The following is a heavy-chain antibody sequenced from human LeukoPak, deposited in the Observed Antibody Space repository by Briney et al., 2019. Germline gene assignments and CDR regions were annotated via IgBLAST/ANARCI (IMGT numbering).Heavy chain of an antibody. CDR1: GVSFSGYY. CDR2: INHSGST. V-gene: IGHV4-34*01. Sequence: SETLSLTCAVYGVSFSGYYWSWIRQPPGKGLEWIGEINHSGSTNYNPSLKSRVTISVDTSKNQFSLKLSSVTAADTAVYYCARVVPAAMLKDAFDIWGQGTMVTVSS. CDR3: ARVVPAAMLKDAFDI. J-gene: IGHJ3*02. D-gene: IGHD2-2*01.